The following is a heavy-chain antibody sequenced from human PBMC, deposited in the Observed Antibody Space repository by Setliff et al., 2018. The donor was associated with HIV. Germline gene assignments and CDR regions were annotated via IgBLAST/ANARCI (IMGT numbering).Heavy chain of an antibody. J-gene: IGHJ4*02. CDR3: AKDSLGGYDSSGYVDY. CDR2: IWYDGSNK. V-gene: IGHV3-33*06. Sequence: PGKGLEWVAVIWYDGSNKYYADSVKGRFTISRDNSKNTLYLQMNSLRAEDTAVYYCAKDSLGGYDSSGYVDYWGQGTLVTVSS. D-gene: IGHD3-22*01.